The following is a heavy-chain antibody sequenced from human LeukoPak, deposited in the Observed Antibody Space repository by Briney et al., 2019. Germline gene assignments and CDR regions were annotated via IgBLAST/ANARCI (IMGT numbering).Heavy chain of an antibody. J-gene: IGHJ4*02. Sequence: SVKASCKASGGTFSSYAISWVRQAPGQGLEWMGGIIPIFGTANYAQKFQGRVTITADESTSTAYMELSSLRSEDTAVYYCASLRYYGSGSYLSDWGQGTLVTVSS. D-gene: IGHD3-10*01. CDR2: IIPIFGTA. V-gene: IGHV1-69*01. CDR1: GGTFSSYA. CDR3: ASLRYYGSGSYLSD.